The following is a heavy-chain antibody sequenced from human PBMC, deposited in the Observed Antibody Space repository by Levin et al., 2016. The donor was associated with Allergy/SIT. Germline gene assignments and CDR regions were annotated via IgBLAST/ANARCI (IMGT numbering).Heavy chain of an antibody. V-gene: IGHV2-5*02. CDR1: GISLNSHGVT. Sequence: SGPTLVKPTQTLTLTCTFSGISLNSHGVTVAWIRQSPGKALEWLALIFWDDDQRYSPSLQSRLTITGDSSKNQVVLTMTNMSPFDTGTYYCALAGADSYYDSTGYHPFGYWGQGAPVTVSS. D-gene: IGHD3-22*01. CDR3: ALAGADSYYDSTGYHPFGY. CDR2: IFWDDDQ. J-gene: IGHJ4*02.